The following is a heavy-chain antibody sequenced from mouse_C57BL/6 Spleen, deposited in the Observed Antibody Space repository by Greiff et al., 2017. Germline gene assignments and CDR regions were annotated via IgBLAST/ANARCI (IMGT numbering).Heavy chain of an antibody. Sequence: VQRVESGAELARPGASVKLSFTSYGISWVKQRTGQGLEWIGEIYPRSGNTYYNEKFKGKATLTADKSSSTAYMELRSLTSEDSAVYFCVYGNPYFDYWGQGTTLTVSS. J-gene: IGHJ2*01. D-gene: IGHD2-1*01. V-gene: IGHV1-81*01. CDR1: TSYG. CDR3: VYGNPYFDY. CDR2: IYPRSGNT.